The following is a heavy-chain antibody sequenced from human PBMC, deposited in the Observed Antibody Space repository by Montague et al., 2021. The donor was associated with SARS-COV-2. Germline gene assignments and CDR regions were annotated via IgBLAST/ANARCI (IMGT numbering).Heavy chain of an antibody. Sequence: SETLSLTCTVSGGSISTYSWSWIRQSPGKGLEWIGYIYYIGNLNYNPSXTSRLSMSVDTSKNQFSLELSPLTAADTAVFFCPRGKGRSHDACDIWGQGITVTVSS. CDR3: PRGKGRSHDACDI. J-gene: IGHJ6*02. D-gene: IGHD3-16*01. V-gene: IGHV4-59*01. CDR1: GGSISTYS. CDR2: IYYIGNL.